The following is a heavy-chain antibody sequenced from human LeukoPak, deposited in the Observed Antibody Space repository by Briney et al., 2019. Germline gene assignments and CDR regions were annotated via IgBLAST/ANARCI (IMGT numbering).Heavy chain of an antibody. CDR3: ARAGYDRMLFDY. V-gene: IGHV1-46*01. Sequence: ASVKVFCKASGYTFTSYYMHWVRQAPGQGLEWMGIINPSGGSTSYAQKFQGRVTMTRDTSTSTVYMELSSLRSEDTAVYYCARAGYDRMLFDYWGQGTLVTVSS. D-gene: IGHD3-22*01. J-gene: IGHJ4*02. CDR2: INPSGGST. CDR1: GYTFTSYY.